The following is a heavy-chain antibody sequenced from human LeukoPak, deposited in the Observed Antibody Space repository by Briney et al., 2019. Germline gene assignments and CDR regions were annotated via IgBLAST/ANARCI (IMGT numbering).Heavy chain of an antibody. D-gene: IGHD3-10*01. CDR2: INPSGGST. J-gene: IGHJ4*02. CDR1: GYTFTSYY. Sequence: GASVKVSCKASGYTFTSYYMHWVRQAPGQGLEWTGIINPSGGSTSYAQKFQGRVTMTRDTSTSTVYMELSSLRSEDTAVYYCARVGSASVWFGELLLRGPFDYWGQGTLVTVSS. V-gene: IGHV1-46*01. CDR3: ARVGSASVWFGELLLRGPFDY.